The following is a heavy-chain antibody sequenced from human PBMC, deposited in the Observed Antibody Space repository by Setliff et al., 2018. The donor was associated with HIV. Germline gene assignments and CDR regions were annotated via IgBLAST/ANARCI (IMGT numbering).Heavy chain of an antibody. Sequence: TLSLTCAVSGYSISSGYYWGWIRQPPGKALEWLARIDWDDDKYYSTSLKTRLTISKDTSKNQVVLTMTNMDPVDTATYYCARIRRRITIFGVVTDYGMDVWGQGTTVTV. CDR3: ARIRRRITIFGVVTDYGMDV. CDR1: GYSISSGYYW. D-gene: IGHD3-3*01. J-gene: IGHJ6*02. V-gene: IGHV2-70*11. CDR2: IDWDDDK.